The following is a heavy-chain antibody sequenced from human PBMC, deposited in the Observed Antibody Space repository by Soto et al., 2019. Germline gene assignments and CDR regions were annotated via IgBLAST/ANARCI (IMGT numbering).Heavy chain of an antibody. CDR3: ARGYCSGGNCYSGMDV. J-gene: IGHJ6*02. Sequence: GASVKVSCKASGGTFSTHAIIWVRQAPGQGLAWMGGIIPAFGTTYFAQQFQGRVTLSADDLATTAYMEVSSLSSEDTAVYYCARGYCSGGNCYSGMDVWGQGTTVTVSS. CDR2: IIPAFGTT. CDR1: GGTFSTHA. D-gene: IGHD2-15*01. V-gene: IGHV1-69*13.